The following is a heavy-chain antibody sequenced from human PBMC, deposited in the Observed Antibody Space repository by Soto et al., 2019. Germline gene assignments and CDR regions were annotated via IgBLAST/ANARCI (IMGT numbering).Heavy chain of an antibody. CDR3: ATFRSGYYQTDPFDI. V-gene: IGHV4-4*02. J-gene: IGHJ3*02. CDR2: IHHSGST. Sequence: SETLSLTCAVSGDAISSNNWWTWVRQPPGKGPEWIGEIHHSGSTNYNPSLKSRVTISIDKSKNQFSLNLSSVTAADTAMYYCATFRSGYYQTDPFDIWGQGTMVP. D-gene: IGHD3-22*01. CDR1: GDAISSNNW.